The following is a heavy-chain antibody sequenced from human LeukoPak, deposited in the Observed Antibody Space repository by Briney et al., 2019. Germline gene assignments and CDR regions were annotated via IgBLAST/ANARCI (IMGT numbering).Heavy chain of an antibody. Sequence: GESLKISCKGSGYNFNSYWIAWVRQMPGRGLEWMGFIYPGDSDTRYSPSFQGQVTISADKSISTAYLQWSSLKASDTAMYYCARLKGPGGGYITLPYFDYWGQGTLVTVSS. D-gene: IGHD5-12*01. J-gene: IGHJ4*02. V-gene: IGHV5-51*01. CDR2: IYPGDSDT. CDR3: ARLKGPGGGYITLPYFDY. CDR1: GYNFNSYW.